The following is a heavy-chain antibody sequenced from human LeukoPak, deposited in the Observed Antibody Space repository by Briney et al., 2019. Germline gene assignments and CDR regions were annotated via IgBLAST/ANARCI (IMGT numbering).Heavy chain of an antibody. D-gene: IGHD3-22*01. CDR1: GFTFSSYA. V-gene: IGHV3-48*03. CDR3: ARDSGLLIFSWFDP. CDR2: ISSSGSTI. J-gene: IGHJ5*02. Sequence: PGGSLRLSCAASGFTFSSYAMNWVRQAPGKGLEWVSYISSSGSTIYYADSVKGRFTISRDNAKNSLYLQMNSLRAEDTAVYYCARDSGLLIFSWFDPWGQGTLVTVSS.